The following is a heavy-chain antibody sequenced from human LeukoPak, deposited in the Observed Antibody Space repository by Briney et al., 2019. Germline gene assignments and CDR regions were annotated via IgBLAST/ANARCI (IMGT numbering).Heavy chain of an antibody. CDR3: AGWGRHAFDI. CDR1: GGSISSSRYY. CDR2: IYYSGST. Sequence: KPSETLSLNCTVSGGSISSSRYYWGWIRQPPGKGLEWIGSIYYSGSTYYNPSLKSRVTISVDTSKNRFSLKLSSVTAADTAVYYCAGWGRHAFDIWGQGTMVIVSS. V-gene: IGHV4-39*01. J-gene: IGHJ3*02. D-gene: IGHD3-16*01.